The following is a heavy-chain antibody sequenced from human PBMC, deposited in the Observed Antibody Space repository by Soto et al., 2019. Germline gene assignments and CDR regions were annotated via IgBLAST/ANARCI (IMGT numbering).Heavy chain of an antibody. D-gene: IGHD3-22*01. J-gene: IGHJ3*02. V-gene: IGHV4-59*08. CDR2: IFYSGST. CDR1: GGSISGYY. CDR3: ARLAYYYDNSGYAFDI. Sequence: PSETLSLTCTVSGGSISGYYWSWIRKPPGKGLEWIGYIFYSGSTNYNPSLKSRVTISVGTSKNQFSLKLSSVTAADTAVYYCARLAYYYDNSGYAFDIWGQGTMVTVS.